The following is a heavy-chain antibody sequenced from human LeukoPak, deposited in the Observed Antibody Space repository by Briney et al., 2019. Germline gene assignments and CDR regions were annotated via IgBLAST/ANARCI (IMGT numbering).Heavy chain of an antibody. D-gene: IGHD3-22*01. Sequence: SETLSLTCGVNGGSISGYYWSWIRQPPGKGLEWIAEINDSGSTNYSPSLRGRVTISVDTSKNQFSLKLSSVTAADTAVYYCARDPTYYYDSSGYYSHYYYYYMDVWGKGTTVTVSS. CDR3: ARDPTYYYDSSGYYSHYYYYYMDV. V-gene: IGHV4-34*01. CDR2: INDSGST. CDR1: GGSISGYY. J-gene: IGHJ6*03.